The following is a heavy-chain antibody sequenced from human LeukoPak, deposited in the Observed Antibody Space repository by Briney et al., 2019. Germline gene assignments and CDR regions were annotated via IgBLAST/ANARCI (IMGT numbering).Heavy chain of an antibody. D-gene: IGHD1-14*01. V-gene: IGHV4-4*07. CDR3: ARLESELSVGYNWFDP. Sequence: KPSETLSLTCTVSGGSISSYYWSWIRQPAGKGLEWIGRIYTSGSTNYNPSLKRRVTMSVDTSKNQFSLKLSSVTAADTAVYYCARLESELSVGYNWFDPWGQGTLVTVSS. CDR2: IYTSGST. CDR1: GGSISSYY. J-gene: IGHJ5*02.